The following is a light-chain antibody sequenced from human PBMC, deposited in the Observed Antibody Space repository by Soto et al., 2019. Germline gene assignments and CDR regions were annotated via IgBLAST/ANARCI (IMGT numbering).Light chain of an antibody. V-gene: IGLV2-23*02. Sequence: QSVLTQPASVSGSPGQSITVSCTRTSSDVGSYNLVSWYQQHPGKVPKLMIYEVTKRPSGVSNRFSGSKSGNTASLTISGLQAEDEADYYCCAYAGSSTFVIFGGGTKLTVL. CDR3: CAYAGSSTFVI. CDR2: EVT. CDR1: SSDVGSYNL. J-gene: IGLJ2*01.